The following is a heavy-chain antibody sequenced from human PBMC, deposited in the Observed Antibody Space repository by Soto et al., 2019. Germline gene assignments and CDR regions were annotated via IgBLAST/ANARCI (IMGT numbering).Heavy chain of an antibody. Sequence: QVQLVQSGAEVKKPGSSVKVSCKASGGTFSSYAISWVRQAPGQGLEWMGGIIPIFGTANYAQMFQGRVTITADESTSTAYMELSSLRSEYTGVYYCARDGVGGSGWYFWFDPWGQGTLVTVSS. J-gene: IGHJ5*02. D-gene: IGHD6-19*01. CDR3: ARDGVGGSGWYFWFDP. CDR1: GGTFSSYA. V-gene: IGHV1-69*01. CDR2: IIPIFGTA.